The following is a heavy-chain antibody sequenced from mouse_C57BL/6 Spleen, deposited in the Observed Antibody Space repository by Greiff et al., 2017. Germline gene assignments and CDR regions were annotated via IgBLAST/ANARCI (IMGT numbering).Heavy chain of an antibody. Sequence: EVQGMESGGGLVQPKGSLKLSCAASGFSFNTYAMNWVRQAPGKGLEWVARIRSKSNNYATYYADSVKDRFTISRDDSESMLYLQMNNLKTEDTAMYYCVRHGWDNAMDYWGQGTSVTVSS. CDR2: IRSKSNNYAT. V-gene: IGHV10-1*01. CDR1: GFSFNTYA. J-gene: IGHJ4*01. D-gene: IGHD4-1*01. CDR3: VRHGWDNAMDY.